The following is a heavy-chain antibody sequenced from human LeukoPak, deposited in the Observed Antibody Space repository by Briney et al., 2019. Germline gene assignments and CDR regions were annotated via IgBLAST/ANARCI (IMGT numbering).Heavy chain of an antibody. CDR1: GFTFSSYA. J-gene: IGHJ3*01. D-gene: IGHD4/OR15-4a*01. Sequence: GGSLRLSCAASGFTFSSYAMHWVRQAPGKGLEWVAVVSYDGTNKFYADSVKGRFTISRDGSKNTLYLQMNSLGVEDTAVYYCAREVGTSRAGLAWFELWGQGTMVTVSS. V-gene: IGHV3-30*04. CDR3: AREVGTSRAGLAWFEL. CDR2: VSYDGTNK.